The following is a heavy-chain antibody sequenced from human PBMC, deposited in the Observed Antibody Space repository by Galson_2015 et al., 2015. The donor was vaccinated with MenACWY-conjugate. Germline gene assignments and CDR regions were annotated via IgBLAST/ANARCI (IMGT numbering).Heavy chain of an antibody. Sequence: SLRLSCAASGFIFNPYGMAWARQAPGKGLEWVSANSGSASGGTTYYAASVKGRFTISKDNSKNTLYLQMNSLRVEDTAVYYCAREYYGWGGFWPWGQGTLVIISS. CDR3: AREYYGWGGFWP. CDR1: GFIFNPYG. D-gene: IGHD3-16*01. J-gene: IGHJ4*02. V-gene: IGHV3-23*01. CDR2: NSGSASGGTT.